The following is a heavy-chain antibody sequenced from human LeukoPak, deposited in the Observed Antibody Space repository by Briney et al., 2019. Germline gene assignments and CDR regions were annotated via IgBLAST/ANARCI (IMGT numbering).Heavy chain of an antibody. V-gene: IGHV3-7*01. D-gene: IGHD5-18*01. Sequence: PGRSLRLSCAASGFTFSSYWMSWVRQAPGKGLEWVANIKQDGSEKYYVDSVKGRFTISRDNAKNSLYLQMNSLRAEDTAVYYCARSSASYSYGQYYYYYGMDVWGQGTTVTVSS. J-gene: IGHJ6*02. CDR3: ARSSASYSYGQYYYYYGMDV. CDR2: IKQDGSEK. CDR1: GFTFSSYW.